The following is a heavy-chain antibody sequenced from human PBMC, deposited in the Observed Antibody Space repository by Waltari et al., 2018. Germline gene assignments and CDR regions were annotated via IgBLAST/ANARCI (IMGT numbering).Heavy chain of an antibody. CDR3: AREDIVSETQWRGNQYRGNSGYDL. D-gene: IGHD5-12*01. CDR1: GFNFNIHG. CDR2: TRFDGINK. Sequence: QVFLVESGGGVVQPGDSLRLACVSSGFNFNIHGMHWVRQATGKGLEWVAFTRFDGINKHYADSVKGRFTISRDNIKNTLYLQMNSLRGEDSAMYYCAREDIVSETQWRGNQYRGNSGYDLWGQGTQVSVSS. V-gene: IGHV3-30*02. J-gene: IGHJ4*01.